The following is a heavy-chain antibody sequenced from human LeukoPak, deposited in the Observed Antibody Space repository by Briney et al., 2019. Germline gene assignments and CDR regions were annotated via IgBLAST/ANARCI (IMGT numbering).Heavy chain of an antibody. Sequence: GGSLRLSCAASEFSVGSNYMTWVRQAPGKGLEWVSVIYSSGTTYYADSVRGRFTVSRDSSKNTLFLQMNSLRADDTAMYYCATVPYGYLGYYYYYMDVWGKGTTVTISS. V-gene: IGHV3-66*01. CDR1: EFSVGSNY. D-gene: IGHD5-18*01. CDR2: IYSSGTT. CDR3: ATVPYGYLGYYYYYMDV. J-gene: IGHJ6*03.